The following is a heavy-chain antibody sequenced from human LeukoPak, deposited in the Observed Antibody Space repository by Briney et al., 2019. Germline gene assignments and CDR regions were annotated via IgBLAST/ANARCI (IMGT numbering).Heavy chain of an antibody. J-gene: IGHJ3*02. Sequence: PGGSLRLSCAASGLTFSSYGMHWVRQAPGKGLEWVAFIRYDGSNKYYADSVKGRFTISRDNSKNTLYLQMNSLRAEDTAVYYCAKDVGYDSSGYYYDDAFDIWGQGTMVTVSS. V-gene: IGHV3-30*02. CDR3: AKDVGYDSSGYYYDDAFDI. D-gene: IGHD3-22*01. CDR1: GLTFSSYG. CDR2: IRYDGSNK.